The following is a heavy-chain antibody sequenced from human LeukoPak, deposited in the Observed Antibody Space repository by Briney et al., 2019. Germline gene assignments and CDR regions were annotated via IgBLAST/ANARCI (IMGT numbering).Heavy chain of an antibody. V-gene: IGHV3-30-3*01. CDR3: ARGTYGGYQPLDY. CDR1: GFTFSSYA. CDR2: ISYDGSNK. Sequence: PGRSLRLSCAASGFTFSSYAMHWVRQAPGKGLEWVADISYDGSNKYYADSAKGRFTISRDNSKNTLYLQMNSLRAEDTAVYYCARGTYGGYQPLDYWGQGTLVTVSS. D-gene: IGHD2-2*01. J-gene: IGHJ4*02.